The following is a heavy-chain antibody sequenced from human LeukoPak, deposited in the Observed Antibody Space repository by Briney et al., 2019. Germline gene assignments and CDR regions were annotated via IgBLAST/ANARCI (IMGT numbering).Heavy chain of an antibody. D-gene: IGHD3-22*01. CDR1: GFTFSNYW. CDR2: IKQDGSEK. J-gene: IGHJ4*02. V-gene: IGHV3-7*01. Sequence: AGGSLRLSCAASGFTFSNYWMSWARQAPGKGLEWVANIKQDGSEKYYVDSVKGRFTISRDNAKNSLYLQMNSLRAEDTAVYYCARDYWGGDSSGYYAEVDYWGQGTLVTVSS. CDR3: ARDYWGGDSSGYYAEVDY.